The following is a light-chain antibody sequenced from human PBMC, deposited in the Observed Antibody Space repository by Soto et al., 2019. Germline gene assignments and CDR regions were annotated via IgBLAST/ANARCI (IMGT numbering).Light chain of an antibody. CDR1: SSDVGAYYS. Sequence: QSALTQPASVSGSPGQSITISCTGTSSDVGAYYSVSWYQHHPGKAPKLIIYGVTNRPSGVSNRFSGSKSGNTASLTISGLQAEDEADYHCSSYTSSSTLVVFGGGTKLTVL. CDR2: GVT. CDR3: SSYTSSSTLVV. V-gene: IGLV2-14*01. J-gene: IGLJ2*01.